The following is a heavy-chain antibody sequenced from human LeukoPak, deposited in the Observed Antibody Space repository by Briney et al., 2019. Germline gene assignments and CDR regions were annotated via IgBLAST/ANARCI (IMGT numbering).Heavy chain of an antibody. V-gene: IGHV6-1*01. Sequence: SQTLSPTCAISGDSVSSNSAAWNWIRQSPSRGLEWLGRTYYRSKWYNDYAVSVKSRITINPDTSKNQFSLQLNSVTPEDTAVYYCAREPSGTYYYDSSGYNPFDYWGQGTVVTVSS. CDR2: TYYRSKWYN. CDR3: AREPSGTYYYDSSGYNPFDY. CDR1: GDSVSSNSAA. J-gene: IGHJ4*02. D-gene: IGHD3-22*01.